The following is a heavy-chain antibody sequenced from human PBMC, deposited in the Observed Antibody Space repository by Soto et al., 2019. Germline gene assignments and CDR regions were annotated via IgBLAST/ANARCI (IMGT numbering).Heavy chain of an antibody. Sequence: GASVKVSCKASGGTFSSYAISWVRQAPGQGLEWMGGIIPIFGTANYAQKFQGRVTITADEPTSTAYMELSSLRSEDTAVYYCARDQIVVVPAATYNWLDPWGQGTLVTVSS. CDR2: IIPIFGTA. CDR1: GGTFSSYA. J-gene: IGHJ5*02. V-gene: IGHV1-69*13. CDR3: ARDQIVVVPAATYNWLDP. D-gene: IGHD2-2*01.